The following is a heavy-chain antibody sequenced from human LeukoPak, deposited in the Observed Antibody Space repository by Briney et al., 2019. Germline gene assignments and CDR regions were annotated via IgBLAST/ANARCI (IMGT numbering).Heavy chain of an antibody. J-gene: IGHJ4*02. V-gene: IGHV3-43D*03. CDR3: AKAPYCSSTSCYQGFDY. CDR1: GFTFDDYA. D-gene: IGHD2-2*01. Sequence: GGSLRLSCAASGFTFDDYAMHWVRQAPGKGLEWVSLISWDGGSTYYADSVKGRFTISRDNSKNSLYLQMNSLRAEDTALYYCAKAPYCSSTSCYQGFDYWGQGTLVTVSS. CDR2: ISWDGGST.